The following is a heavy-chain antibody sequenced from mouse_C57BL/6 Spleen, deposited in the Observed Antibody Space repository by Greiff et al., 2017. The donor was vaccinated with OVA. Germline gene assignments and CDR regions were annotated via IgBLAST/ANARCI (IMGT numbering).Heavy chain of an antibody. D-gene: IGHD4-1*01. J-gene: IGHJ4*01. Sequence: VKLKESGPGLVQPSQSLSITCTVSGFSLTSYGVHWVRQSPGKGLEWLGVIWRGGSTDYNAAFMSRLSITKDNSKSQVFFKMNSLQADDTAIYYCAKNGGTGTYYAMDYWGQGTSVTVSS. CDR1: GFSLTSYG. CDR3: AKNGGTGTYYAMDY. V-gene: IGHV2-5*01. CDR2: IWRGGST.